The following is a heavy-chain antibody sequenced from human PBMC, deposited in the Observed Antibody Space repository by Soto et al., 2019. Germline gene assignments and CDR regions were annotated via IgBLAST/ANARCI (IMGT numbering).Heavy chain of an antibody. J-gene: IGHJ5*01. CDR2: IIPIFGTA. D-gene: IGHD3-3*01. Sequence: QVQLVQSGAEVKKPGSSVKVSCKASGGTFSSYSINWVRQAPGQGLEWMGEIIPIFGTANYAQKFQGRVTITADESTSTAYMELSSLRSEDTAVYYCAREDTIYGVHMMNWFDSWGQGTLVTVSS. CDR3: AREDTIYGVHMMNWFDS. CDR1: GGTFSSYS. V-gene: IGHV1-69*01.